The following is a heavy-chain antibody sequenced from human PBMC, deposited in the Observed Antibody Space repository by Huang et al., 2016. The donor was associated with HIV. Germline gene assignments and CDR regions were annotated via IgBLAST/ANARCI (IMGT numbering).Heavy chain of an antibody. CDR3: AREYYYDNSGYYFDY. CDR1: GGTFTTYT. D-gene: IGHD3-22*01. V-gene: IGHV1-69*13. J-gene: IGHJ4*02. Sequence: QVQLVQSGAEVKKPGSSVKVSCKASGGTFTTYTITWGRQAPGQGLEWMGGIIPIFGTPNYAQKFQGRVTITADESTSTAYMELSSLRSEDTAVYYCAREYYYDNSGYYFDYWGQGTLVTVSS. CDR2: IIPIFGTP.